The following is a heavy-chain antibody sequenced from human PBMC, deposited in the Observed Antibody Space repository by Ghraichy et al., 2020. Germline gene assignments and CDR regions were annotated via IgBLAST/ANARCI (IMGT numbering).Heavy chain of an antibody. D-gene: IGHD2-8*01. V-gene: IGHV1-2*02. CDR1: GYTFTGYH. CDR2: MDPNSDGK. CDR3: ARASSMVKLDF. Sequence: ASVKVSCKASGYTFTGYHVHWVRQAPGQGLEWMGWMDPNSDGKNYAQKFQGRVSMTSDMSISTAYVELSGLRSDDTAVYYCARASSMVKLDFWAQGTLVTVFS. J-gene: IGHJ4*02.